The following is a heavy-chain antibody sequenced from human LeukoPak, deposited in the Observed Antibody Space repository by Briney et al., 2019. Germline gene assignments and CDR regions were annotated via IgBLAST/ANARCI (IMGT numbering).Heavy chain of an antibody. Sequence: ASVKVSCKASGYTFSDYVIDGVRQATGQGLECMGRMNPKSCGTNYVQKFQGRFTMTRDTSINTVYMELSSLNSDNTAMYYCARDVIVGDDQGWFDPWGQGTLVTVCS. D-gene: IGHD1-26*01. J-gene: IGHJ5*02. V-gene: IGHV1-2*06. CDR3: ARDVIVGDDQGWFDP. CDR1: GYTFSDYV. CDR2: MNPKSCGT.